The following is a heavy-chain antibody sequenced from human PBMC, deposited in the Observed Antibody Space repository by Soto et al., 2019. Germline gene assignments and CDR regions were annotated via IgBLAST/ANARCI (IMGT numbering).Heavy chain of an antibody. CDR2: IKQDGSEK. J-gene: IGHJ6*02. D-gene: IGHD2-2*01. CDR3: ARDPNIVLVPAAIYYYYGMDV. V-gene: IGHV3-7*01. Sequence: GGSLRLSCAASGFTFSSYWMSWVRQAPGKGLEWVANIKQDGSEKYYVDSVKGRFTISRDNAKNSLYLQMNSLRAEDTAVYYCARDPNIVLVPAAIYYYYGMDVWGQGTTVTV. CDR1: GFTFSSYW.